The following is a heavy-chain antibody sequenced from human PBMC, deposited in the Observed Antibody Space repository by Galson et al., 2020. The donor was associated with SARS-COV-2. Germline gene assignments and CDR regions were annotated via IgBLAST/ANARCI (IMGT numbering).Heavy chain of an antibody. CDR3: TRGQVGNAFDI. D-gene: IGHD1-26*01. CDR1: GFTFSDYD. CDR2: AGSVGDT. V-gene: IGHV3-13*01. Sequence: GGSLRLSCAASGFTFSDYDMHWVRQASGKSLEWVSLAGSVGDTYYLGSVKGRFIISRDNAKSSLYPQMNSLTAGDTAIYYCTRGQVGNAFDIWGQGTLVTVSS. J-gene: IGHJ3*02.